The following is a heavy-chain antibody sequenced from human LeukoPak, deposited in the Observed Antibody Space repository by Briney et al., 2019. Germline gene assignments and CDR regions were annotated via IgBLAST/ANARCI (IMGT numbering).Heavy chain of an antibody. J-gene: IGHJ3*02. D-gene: IGHD3-22*01. CDR1: GFIFSRSA. Sequence: SVNLSCKASGFIFSRSAVQWVRQARGQRLEWIGWIVVGSGNTNYAQKFQERVTMTRDMSTGTAYMELSSLRSEDTAVYYCAAGNYYDSSGYYPYAFDIWGQGKVHSVSS. CDR3: AAGNYYDSSGYYPYAFDI. V-gene: IGHV1-58*01. CDR2: IVVGSGNT.